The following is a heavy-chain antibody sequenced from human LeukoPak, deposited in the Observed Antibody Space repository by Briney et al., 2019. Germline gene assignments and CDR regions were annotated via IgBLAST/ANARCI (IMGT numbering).Heavy chain of an antibody. Sequence: ASVKVSCKTSGYTFTTCGIGWVRQAPGQGLEWMGWISVYNGNTNYAQKLQGRFTMTTDTSTSTAYMELRSLRSDDTAVYYCASDQGEAESLYSSTWSIDYWGQGTLVTVSS. J-gene: IGHJ4*01. CDR3: ASDQGEAESLYSSTWSIDY. D-gene: IGHD6-13*01. V-gene: IGHV1-18*01. CDR1: GYTFTTCG. CDR2: ISVYNGNT.